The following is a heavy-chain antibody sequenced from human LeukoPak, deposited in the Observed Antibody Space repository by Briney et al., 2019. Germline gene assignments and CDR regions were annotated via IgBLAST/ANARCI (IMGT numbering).Heavy chain of an antibody. D-gene: IGHD6-19*01. V-gene: IGHV6-1*01. CDR1: GDSVSNNRAG. Sequence: SQTLSLTCAISGDSVSNNRAGWNWIRQSPSRGLEWLGRTYYRSNWYNDYAVSVRSRITINPDTSKNQFSLHLNSVTPEDTAVYYCASGAVAGKGWLDSWGQGTLVTVPS. J-gene: IGHJ4*02. CDR2: TYYRSNWYN. CDR3: ASGAVAGKGWLDS.